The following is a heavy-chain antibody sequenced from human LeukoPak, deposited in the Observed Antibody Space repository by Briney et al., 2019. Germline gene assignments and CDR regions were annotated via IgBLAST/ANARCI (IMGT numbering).Heavy chain of an antibody. Sequence: PGGSLRLSCAASGLAFSAYKMHWVRQAPRKGLVWVSRISTDGYTTDYADSVRGRFTVSRDNAKNTLYLQVNSLRAEDTAVYYCARDLHNWPYWGQGTLVTVSS. J-gene: IGHJ4*02. CDR2: ISTDGYTT. CDR1: GLAFSAYK. D-gene: IGHD5-24*01. V-gene: IGHV3-74*01. CDR3: ARDLHNWPY.